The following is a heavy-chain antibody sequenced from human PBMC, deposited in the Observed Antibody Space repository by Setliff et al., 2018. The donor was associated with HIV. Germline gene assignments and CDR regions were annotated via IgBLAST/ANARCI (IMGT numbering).Heavy chain of an antibody. D-gene: IGHD5-18*01. Sequence: SETLSLTCTVSGGSISSGDYYWSWIRQSPGKGLEWIGHIYYSGRIYYNPSLKSRVTISVDTSRTQLSLKLSSVTAADTAVYYCAKLSHVDTSLGITYHHFDFWGRGTLVTVSS. CDR3: AKLSHVDTSLGITYHHFDF. J-gene: IGHJ2*01. CDR2: IYYSGRI. CDR1: GGSISSGDYY. V-gene: IGHV4-30-4*01.